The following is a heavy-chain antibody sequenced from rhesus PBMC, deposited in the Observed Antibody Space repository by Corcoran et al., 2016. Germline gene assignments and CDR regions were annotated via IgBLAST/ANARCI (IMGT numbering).Heavy chain of an antibody. D-gene: IGHD6-25*01. CDR3: ARAGELSGSWIPDGAFDF. V-gene: IGHV2-152*01. J-gene: IGHJ3*01. Sequence: QVTLKESGPALVKPTQTLTLTCTFSGFSLTTSGMGVGWIRQPPGKALEWLALFYWDDDKRYSTSLKRRLTISKDTSKNQVVLTMTNMDPMDTATYYCARAGELSGSWIPDGAFDFWGQGLRVTVSS. CDR2: FYWDDDK. CDR1: GFSLTTSGMG.